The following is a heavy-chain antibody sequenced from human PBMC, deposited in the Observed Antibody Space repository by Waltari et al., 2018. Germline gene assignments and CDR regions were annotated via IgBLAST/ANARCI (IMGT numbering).Heavy chain of an antibody. CDR1: GFTFSDHF. J-gene: IGHJ4*02. V-gene: IGHV3-72*01. CDR3: ARISIVATD. Sequence: EVRLVESGGGLVQPGGSLRLSCAASGFTFSDHFFDCVRQAPGKGLEWVGRARGKANSYSTEYAPSVKDRFTISRDDSRNSLYLQMNSLKTEDTAVYYCARISIVATDWGQGTLVTVSS. D-gene: IGHD5-12*01. CDR2: ARGKANSYST.